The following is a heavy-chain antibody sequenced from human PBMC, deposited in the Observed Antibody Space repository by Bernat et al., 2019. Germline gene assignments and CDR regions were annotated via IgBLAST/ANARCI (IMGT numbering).Heavy chain of an antibody. CDR2: ISSSSSYI. J-gene: IGHJ4*02. CDR3: ARDYYSRAVAGTGTSY. CDR1: GFTFSSYS. D-gene: IGHD6-19*01. V-gene: IGHV3-21*01. Sequence: EVQLVESGGGLVKPGGSLRLSCAASGFTFSSYSMNWVRQAPGKRLEWVSSISSSSSYIYYADSVKGRFTISRDNAKNSLYLQMNSLRAEDTAVYYCARDYYSRAVAGTGTSYWGQGTLVTVSS.